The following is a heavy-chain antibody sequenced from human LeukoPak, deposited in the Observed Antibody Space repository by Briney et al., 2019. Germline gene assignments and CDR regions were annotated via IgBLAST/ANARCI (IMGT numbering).Heavy chain of an antibody. CDR2: IYYSGST. CDR3: ARTLAAASYYFDY. CDR1: GGSISSSY. Sequence: SETLSLTCTVSGGSISSSYWSWIRQPPGKGLEWIGYIYYSGSTNYNPSLKSRVTISVDTSKNQFSLKLSSVTAADTAVYYCARTLAAASYYFDYWGQGTLVTVSS. D-gene: IGHD6-13*01. V-gene: IGHV4-59*01. J-gene: IGHJ4*02.